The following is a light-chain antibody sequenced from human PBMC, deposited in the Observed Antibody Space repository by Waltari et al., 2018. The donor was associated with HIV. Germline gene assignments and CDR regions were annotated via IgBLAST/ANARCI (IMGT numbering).Light chain of an antibody. V-gene: IGLV2-23*02. J-gene: IGLJ1*01. Sequence: QSALTQPASVSGSLGQSITLSCTGTRSAVGNYDLVSWYQQHPGKAPKIIIYEVNKRPPGASNRMSGSKSGNTAALTISGLQAEDEADYYCCSYSDRRIYVFGSGTRVSAL. CDR1: RSAVGNYDL. CDR2: EVN. CDR3: CSYSDRRIYV.